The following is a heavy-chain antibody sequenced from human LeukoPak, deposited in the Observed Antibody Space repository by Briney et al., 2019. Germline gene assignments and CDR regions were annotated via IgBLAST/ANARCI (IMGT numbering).Heavy chain of an antibody. V-gene: IGHV1-18*01. CDR1: GYTFSSYG. Sequence: GASVKVSCKASGYTFSSYGVSWVRQVTGQGGLEWMGWISPHNGNTNYAQKFQGRVTMTTDTSTSTAFMELRSLRSDDTAVYYCARNIAIVGGIAYWYFDLWGRGTLVTVSS. D-gene: IGHD1-26*01. CDR2: ISPHNGNT. J-gene: IGHJ2*01. CDR3: ARNIAIVGGIAYWYFDL.